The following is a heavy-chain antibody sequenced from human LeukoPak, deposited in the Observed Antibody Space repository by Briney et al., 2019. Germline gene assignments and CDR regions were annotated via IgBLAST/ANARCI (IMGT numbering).Heavy chain of an antibody. J-gene: IGHJ4*02. CDR3: ARGGIAAAGLDY. D-gene: IGHD6-13*01. V-gene: IGHV4-4*02. Sequence: SETLSLTCAVSGGSISSTDWWSWVRQPPGKGLEWIGEIYHSGTTNYNPSLKSRVSISVDKSKNQFSLRLSSVTAADTAMYYCARGGIAAAGLDYWGQGTPVTVSS. CDR2: IYHSGTT. CDR1: GGSISSTDW.